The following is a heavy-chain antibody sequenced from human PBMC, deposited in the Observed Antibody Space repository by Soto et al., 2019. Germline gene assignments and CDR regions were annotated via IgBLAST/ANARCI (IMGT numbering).Heavy chain of an antibody. Sequence: QVQLVQSGAEVKKPWASVKVSLKTSGYSFTSYGINWVREATGQGFEWMGWMNPNSGNTGYAQKFQGRVTMTRNTSISTAYMELSCLRSEDTAVYYCARERSAAGTGWFDPWGQGTLVTVSS. J-gene: IGHJ5*02. V-gene: IGHV1-8*01. D-gene: IGHD6-13*01. CDR1: GYSFTSYG. CDR3: ARERSAAGTGWFDP. CDR2: MNPNSGNT.